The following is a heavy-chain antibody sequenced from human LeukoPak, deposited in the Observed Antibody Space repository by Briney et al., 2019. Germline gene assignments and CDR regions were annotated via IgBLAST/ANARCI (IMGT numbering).Heavy chain of an antibody. D-gene: IGHD3-22*01. V-gene: IGHV1-24*01. J-gene: IGHJ4*02. CDR1: GYTLTELS. CDR2: FDPEDGET. CDR3: ATGGDYYDSSGYSY. Sequence: GASVKVSCKVSGYTLTELSMHWVRQAPGKGLEWMGGFDPEDGETIYAQKFQGRVTMTEDTSTDTAYMELSSLRSEDTAVYYCATGGDYYDSSGYSYWGQGTLVTASS.